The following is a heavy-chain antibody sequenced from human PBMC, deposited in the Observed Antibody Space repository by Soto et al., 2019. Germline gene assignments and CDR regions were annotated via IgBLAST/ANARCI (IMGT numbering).Heavy chain of an antibody. J-gene: IGHJ4*02. CDR1: GFTFRNYA. CDR2: ISSSGDST. V-gene: IGHV3-23*01. D-gene: IGHD7-27*01. Sequence: LRLSCAASGFTFRNYAMTWVRQAPGKGLEWVSTISSSGDSTYYADSVKGRFTIYRDNSKNTLYLQMNSMRADDTAVYYCATGRQMGYWGQGTQVTVSS. CDR3: ATGRQMGY.